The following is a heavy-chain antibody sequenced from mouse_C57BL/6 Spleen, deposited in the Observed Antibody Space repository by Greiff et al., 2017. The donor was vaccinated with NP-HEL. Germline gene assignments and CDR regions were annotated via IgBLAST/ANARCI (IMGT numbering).Heavy chain of an antibody. V-gene: IGHV1-81*01. CDR2: IYPRSGNT. Sequence: VQLKESGAELARPGASVKLSCKASGYTFTSYGISWVKQRTGQGLEWIGEIYPRSGNTYYNEKFKGKATLTADKSSSTAYMELRSLTSEDSAVYFCARGPLITTVVASDYWGQGTTLTVSS. J-gene: IGHJ2*01. CDR3: ARGPLITTVVASDY. D-gene: IGHD1-1*01. CDR1: GYTFTSYG.